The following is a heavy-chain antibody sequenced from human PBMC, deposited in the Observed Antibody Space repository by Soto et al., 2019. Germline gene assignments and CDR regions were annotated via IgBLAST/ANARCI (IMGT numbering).Heavy chain of an antibody. D-gene: IGHD2-15*01. CDR1: EFSFSTYW. CDR2: IDTTGSTT. V-gene: IGHV3-74*01. CDR3: ASVSAAKYYDGMDA. Sequence: VQLVESGGGLVQPGGSLRLSCVASEFSFSTYWMHWVRQAPGKGLMWVARIDTTGSTTTYADSVQGRFTISRDNAKNTMYLQMNSVRDDDTAIYFCASVSAAKYYDGMDAWGQGTKVTVS. J-gene: IGHJ6*02.